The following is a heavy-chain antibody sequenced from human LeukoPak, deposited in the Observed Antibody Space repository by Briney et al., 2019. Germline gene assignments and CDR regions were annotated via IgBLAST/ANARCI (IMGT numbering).Heavy chain of an antibody. D-gene: IGHD3-3*01. Sequence: PSETLSLTCTVSGGSISSSSYYWSWIRQHPAKGLEWMGYIYYKGFTYYNPSLKSRITIAVDTSKNQFSLKLSSVTAADTAVYYCARSYYGAHSLPFDYWGQGTLVTVSP. CDR2: IYYKGFT. J-gene: IGHJ4*02. CDR3: ARSYYGAHSLPFDY. V-gene: IGHV4-31*03. CDR1: GGSISSSSYY.